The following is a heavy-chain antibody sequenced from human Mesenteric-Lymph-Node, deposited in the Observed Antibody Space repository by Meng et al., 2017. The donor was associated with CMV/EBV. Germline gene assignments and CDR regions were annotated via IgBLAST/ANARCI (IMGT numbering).Heavy chain of an antibody. CDR2: ISAHSSYI. V-gene: IGHV3-21*01. CDR3: ARTWNDAFDI. D-gene: IGHD1-1*01. Sequence: GGSLRLSCATSGFSFSDYNMNWVRQAPGKGLEWVSSISAHSSYIFYADSVKGRFTISRDNAKNSVYLQMNNLRAEDTAVYYCARTWNDAFDIWGQGTMVTVSS. J-gene: IGHJ3*02. CDR1: GFSFSDYN.